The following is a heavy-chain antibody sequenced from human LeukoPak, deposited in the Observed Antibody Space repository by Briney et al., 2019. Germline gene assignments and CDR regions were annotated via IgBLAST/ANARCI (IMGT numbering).Heavy chain of an antibody. Sequence: PKASVKVSCKASGYTFTGYYMHWVRQAPGQGLEWMGWINPNSGGTNYAQKFQGRVTMTRDTSISTAYMELSRLRSDDTAVYYCARVFRSGSCPPRYFDYWGQGTLVTVSS. CDR1: GYTFTGYY. CDR2: INPNSGGT. V-gene: IGHV1-2*02. J-gene: IGHJ4*02. D-gene: IGHD1-26*01. CDR3: ARVFRSGSCPPRYFDY.